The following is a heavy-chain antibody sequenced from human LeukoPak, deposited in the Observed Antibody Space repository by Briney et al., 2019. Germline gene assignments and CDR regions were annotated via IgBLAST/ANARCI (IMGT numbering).Heavy chain of an antibody. CDR1: GGTFSSYA. Sequence: ASVKVSCKASGGTFSSYAISWVRQAPGQGLEWMGGIIPIFGTANYAQKFQGRVTITTDESTSTAYMELSSLRSEDTAVYYCASYHTPPHRPHLKKDRAEGLITGTTFDYWGQGTLVTVSS. D-gene: IGHD1-7*01. V-gene: IGHV1-69*05. CDR2: IIPIFGTA. CDR3: ASYHTPPHRPHLKKDRAEGLITGTTFDY. J-gene: IGHJ4*02.